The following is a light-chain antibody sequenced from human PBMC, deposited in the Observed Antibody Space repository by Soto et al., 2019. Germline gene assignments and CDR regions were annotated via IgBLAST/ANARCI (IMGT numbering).Light chain of an antibody. CDR1: QSVLSSSNNKNY. CDR3: QQYAATPTT. CDR2: WAS. V-gene: IGKV4-1*01. Sequence: DIVMTQSPDSLAVSLGDRATINCKSSQSVLSSSNNKNYLAWYQQKPGQPPKMLIYWASTRESGVLDRFSGRGSGTDFTLTISSLRPADVAVYYCQQYAATPTTFGQETKVEIK. J-gene: IGKJ1*01.